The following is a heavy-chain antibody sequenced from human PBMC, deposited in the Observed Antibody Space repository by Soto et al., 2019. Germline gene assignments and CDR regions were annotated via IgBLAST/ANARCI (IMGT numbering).Heavy chain of an antibody. CDR3: ARREIQGPIDY. D-gene: IGHD1-26*01. J-gene: IGHJ4*02. CDR1: GYSISSSNW. V-gene: IGHV4-28*01. CDR2: IYYSGTT. Sequence: QVQLQESGPGLVKPSDTLSLTCAVSGYSISSSNWWGWIRQPPGKGLEWIGYIYYSGTTYYNPSLKSRVTMSAATSKNQFSLKLTSVTAVDTAVSYCARREIQGPIDYWGQGTLVTVSS.